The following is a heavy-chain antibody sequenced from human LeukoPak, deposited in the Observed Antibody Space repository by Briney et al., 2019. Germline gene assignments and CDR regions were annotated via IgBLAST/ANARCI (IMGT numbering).Heavy chain of an antibody. D-gene: IGHD3-22*01. CDR3: ARATFLDYYDSSGGIDY. CDR2: IYYSGST. V-gene: IGHV4-59*01. Sequence: SETLSLTCTVSGGSISSYYWSWIRQPPGKGLEWIGYIYYSGSTNYNPSLKSRVTISVDTSKNQFSLKLSSVTAADTAVYYCARATFLDYYDSSGGIDYWGQGTLVTVSS. J-gene: IGHJ4*02. CDR1: GGSISSYY.